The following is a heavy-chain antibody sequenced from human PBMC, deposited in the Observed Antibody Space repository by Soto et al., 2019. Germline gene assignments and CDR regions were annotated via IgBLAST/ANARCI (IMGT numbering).Heavy chain of an antibody. D-gene: IGHD3-10*01. J-gene: IGHJ5*02. CDR2: INSDGSSI. CDR3: ARDYTVRGVVGFDP. CDR1: GFTFSDYW. V-gene: IGHV3-74*01. Sequence: PGGSLRLSCAASGFTFSDYWMRWVRQAPGKGLVWVSRINSDGSSISYADSVKGRFTISRDNAKNTLYLQMNSLRAEDTAVYYCARDYTVRGVVGFDPWGQGTLVTVSS.